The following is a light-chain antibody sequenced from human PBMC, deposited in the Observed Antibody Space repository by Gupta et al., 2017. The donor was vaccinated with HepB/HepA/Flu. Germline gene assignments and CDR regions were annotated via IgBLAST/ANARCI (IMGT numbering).Light chain of an antibody. V-gene: IGKV1-39*01. Sequence: IQMAHSPPSLSASVGDRVTITCRASQSISRFLNWYQQKPGKAPKLLIFAASRLKSGVPSRFSGIVSGTDFTLTINKRQPEDFASYYCQHRDSTLLTFGHGTKVDIK. CDR2: AAS. J-gene: IGKJ3*01. CDR3: QHRDSTLLT. CDR1: QSISRF.